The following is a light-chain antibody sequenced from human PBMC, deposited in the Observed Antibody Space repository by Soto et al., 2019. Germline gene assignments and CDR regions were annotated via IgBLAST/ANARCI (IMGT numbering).Light chain of an antibody. Sequence: EILLTQSPATLSVSPGERATLSCRASQTISRSLAWYQQKPGQAPKLLIYGASTRAAGVPGRFSGSGSGTDFTVIISSLQSEDFAVYYCQQYKDWPKTFGQGTKVEIK. CDR1: QTISRS. V-gene: IGKV3-15*01. CDR2: GAS. CDR3: QQYKDWPKT. J-gene: IGKJ1*01.